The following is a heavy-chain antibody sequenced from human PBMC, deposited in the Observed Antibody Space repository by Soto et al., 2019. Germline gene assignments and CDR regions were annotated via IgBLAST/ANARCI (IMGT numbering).Heavy chain of an antibody. V-gene: IGHV3-23*01. Sequence: PGGSLRLSCAGSGFTFSSYAMTWVRQAPGKGLEWVSVISGSGGSTYYADSVKGRFTISRDNSKNTLYLQMNSLRAEDTAVYYCAKGYCGSISCSIDPWGQGTLVTVSS. J-gene: IGHJ5*02. CDR3: AKGYCGSISCSIDP. D-gene: IGHD2-2*01. CDR1: GFTFSSYA. CDR2: ISGSGGST.